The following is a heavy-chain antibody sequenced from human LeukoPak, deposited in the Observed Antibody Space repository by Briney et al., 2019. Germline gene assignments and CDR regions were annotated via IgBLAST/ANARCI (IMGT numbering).Heavy chain of an antibody. CDR3: AREREISGAFDI. J-gene: IGHJ3*02. Sequence: SCKASGGTFSSYAMHWVRQAPGKGLEWVAVISYDGSNKYYADSVKGRFTISRDNSKNTLYLQMNSLRAEDTAVYYCAREREISGAFDIWGQGTMVTVS. V-gene: IGHV3-30-3*01. D-gene: IGHD6-25*01. CDR1: GGTFSSYA. CDR2: ISYDGSNK.